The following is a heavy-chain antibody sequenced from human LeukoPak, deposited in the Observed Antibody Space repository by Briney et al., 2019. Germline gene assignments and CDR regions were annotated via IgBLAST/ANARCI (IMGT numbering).Heavy chain of an antibody. J-gene: IGHJ5*02. Sequence: ASVKVSCKASGYTFINYYMHWVRQAPGQGLEWMGWINPNSGGTNYAQKFQGRVTMTRDTSISTAYMELSRLRSDDTAVYYCARAGYCSGGSCLRNWFDPWGQGTLVTVSS. D-gene: IGHD2-15*01. V-gene: IGHV1-2*02. CDR2: INPNSGGT. CDR1: GYTFINYY. CDR3: ARAGYCSGGSCLRNWFDP.